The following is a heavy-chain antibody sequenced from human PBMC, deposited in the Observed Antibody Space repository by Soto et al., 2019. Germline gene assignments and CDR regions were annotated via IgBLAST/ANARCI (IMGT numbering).Heavy chain of an antibody. Sequence: QVQLVQSGAEVKKPGSSVKVSCKASGGTFSNYTINWVRQAPGQGLEWMGGIIPIFGTASYAQKFQGRVTITADESTSTAYMELSSLRSEDTAVYYCATPLGSSPLFDYWGQGTLVTVSS. V-gene: IGHV1-69*01. CDR2: IIPIFGTA. J-gene: IGHJ4*02. CDR1: GGTFSNYT. CDR3: ATPLGSSPLFDY. D-gene: IGHD3-10*01.